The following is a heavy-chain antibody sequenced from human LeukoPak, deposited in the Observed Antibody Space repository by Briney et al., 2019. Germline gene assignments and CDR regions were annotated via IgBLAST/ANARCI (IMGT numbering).Heavy chain of an antibody. CDR2: INSDGSST. D-gene: IGHD3-9*01. Sequence: GGSLRLSCAASGFTFSSYWMHWVRQAPGKGLVWVSRINSDGSSTSYADSVKGRFTISRDNAKNTLYLQMNSLRAEDTAVYHCARGRALYDILTLGYWGQGTLVTVSS. CDR3: ARGRALYDILTLGY. CDR1: GFTFSSYW. V-gene: IGHV3-74*01. J-gene: IGHJ4*02.